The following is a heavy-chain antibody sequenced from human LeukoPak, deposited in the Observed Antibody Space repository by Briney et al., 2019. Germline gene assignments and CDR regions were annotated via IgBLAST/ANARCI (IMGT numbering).Heavy chain of an antibody. Sequence: ASVKVSCKAPGYTFTSYDINWVRQATGQGLEWMGWMNPNSGNTGYAQKFQGRVTMTGNTSISTAYMELSSLRSEDTAVYYCARAHYDSSGYLFDYWGQGTLVTVSS. CDR2: MNPNSGNT. CDR3: ARAHYDSSGYLFDY. V-gene: IGHV1-8*01. J-gene: IGHJ4*02. D-gene: IGHD3-22*01. CDR1: GYTFTSYD.